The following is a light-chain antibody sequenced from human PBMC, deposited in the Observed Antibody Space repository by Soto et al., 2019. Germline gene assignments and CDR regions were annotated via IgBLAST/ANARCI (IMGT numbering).Light chain of an antibody. J-gene: IGKJ5*01. CDR2: GAS. Sequence: EIVMTQSPATLSVSPGERVTLSCRASQSISSSLAWYQQRPGQPPRLLIYGASTRASGITARFSGSGSGTEFTLTISSLQSEDFALYYCQQYNNWPKITFGQGTRLEIK. CDR3: QQYNNWPKIT. V-gene: IGKV3-15*01. CDR1: QSISSS.